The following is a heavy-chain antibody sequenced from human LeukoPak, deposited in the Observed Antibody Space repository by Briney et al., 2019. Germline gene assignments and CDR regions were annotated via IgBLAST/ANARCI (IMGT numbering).Heavy chain of an antibody. CDR2: IIPFLGIE. D-gene: IGHD3-10*01. V-gene: IGHV1-69*04. J-gene: IGHJ6*02. CDR1: GGTFSTYA. CDR3: ASERNYYGSGQRYYYYGMDV. Sequence: ASVKVSCKPSGGTFSTYAISWVRQAPGQGLEWMGRIIPFLGIESHAQKFHGRATITADKSTSTAYMELSSLRSEDTAVYFCASERNYYGSGQRYYYYGMDVWGQGTTVTVSS.